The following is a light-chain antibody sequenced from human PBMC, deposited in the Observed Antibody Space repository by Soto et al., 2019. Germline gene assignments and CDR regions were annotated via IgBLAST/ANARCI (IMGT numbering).Light chain of an antibody. J-gene: IGLJ3*02. CDR3: QSYDSSLSDWV. CDR2: GNT. CDR1: SSNIGSGYD. V-gene: IGLV1-40*01. Sequence: QSVLTQPPSVSGAPGQRVTISCTGSSSNIGSGYDVHWYQQLPGTAPKLLIYGNTNRPSGVPDRFSGSKSGTSASLAITGLQAEDEADHYCQSYDSSLSDWVFGGGTKLPVL.